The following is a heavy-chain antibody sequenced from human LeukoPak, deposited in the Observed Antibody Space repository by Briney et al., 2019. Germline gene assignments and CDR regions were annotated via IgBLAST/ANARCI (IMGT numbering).Heavy chain of an antibody. CDR1: GYTFTSYG. CDR3: ARADYKAWFDP. J-gene: IGHJ5*02. D-gene: IGHD4/OR15-4a*01. Sequence: GASVKVSCKASGYTFTSYGISAVRQAPGQGLEWMGWISAYNGDTNYAQKLQGRVTMTTDTSTSTAYMELRSLRSDDTAVYYCARADYKAWFDPWGQGTLVTVSS. CDR2: ISAYNGDT. V-gene: IGHV1-18*04.